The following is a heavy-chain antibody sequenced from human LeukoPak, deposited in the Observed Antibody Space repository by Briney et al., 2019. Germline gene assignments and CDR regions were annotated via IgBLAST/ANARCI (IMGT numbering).Heavy chain of an antibody. D-gene: IGHD3-22*01. CDR1: GFTVSSHY. J-gene: IGHJ3*02. CDR2: IYSGGST. V-gene: IGHV3-66*02. Sequence: GGSLRLSCAASGFTVSSHYMSWVRQAPGKGLEWVSVIYSGGSTYYADSVKGRFTISRDNSKNTLYLQMNSLRAEDTAVYYCASSSCYYQDAFDIWGQGTMVTISS. CDR3: ASSSCYYQDAFDI.